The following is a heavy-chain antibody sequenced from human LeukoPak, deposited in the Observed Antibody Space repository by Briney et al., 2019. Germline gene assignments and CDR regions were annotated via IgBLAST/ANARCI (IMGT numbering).Heavy chain of an antibody. CDR2: IIPIVGIA. J-gene: IGHJ5*02. CDR1: GGTFSSYA. Sequence: ASVKVSCKASGGTFSSYAISWVRQAPGQGLEWMGRIIPIVGIANHAQKFQGRVTITADKSTSTAYMELSSLRSEDTAVYYCARDITTVAATTYWFDPWGQGTLVTVSS. V-gene: IGHV1-69*04. CDR3: ARDITTVAATTYWFDP. D-gene: IGHD2-15*01.